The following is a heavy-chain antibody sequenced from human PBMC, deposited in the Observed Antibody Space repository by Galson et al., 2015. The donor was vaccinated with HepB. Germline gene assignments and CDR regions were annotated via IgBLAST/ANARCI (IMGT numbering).Heavy chain of an antibody. V-gene: IGHV3-48*02. CDR2: ISSSSSTI. Sequence: SLRLSCAASGFTFSSYSMNWVRQAPGKGLEWVSYISSSSSTIYYADSVKGRFTISRDNAKNSPYLQMNSLRDEDTAVYYCARDDLGYCSGGSCYNYGMDVWGQGTTVTVSS. J-gene: IGHJ6*02. D-gene: IGHD2-15*01. CDR1: GFTFSSYS. CDR3: ARDDLGYCSGGSCYNYGMDV.